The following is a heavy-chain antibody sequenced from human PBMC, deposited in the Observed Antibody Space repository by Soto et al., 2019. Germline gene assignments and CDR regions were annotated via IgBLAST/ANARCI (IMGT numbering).Heavy chain of an antibody. Sequence: GGSLRLSCAASGFTFSSYAMSWVRQAPGKGLEWVSAISGSGGSTYYADSVKGRFTISRDNSKNTLYLQMNSLRAEDTAVYYCAKLRRSNSCSGGSCYGRGFDYWGQGTLVTVSS. CDR3: AKLRRSNSCSGGSCYGRGFDY. J-gene: IGHJ4*02. CDR2: ISGSGGST. V-gene: IGHV3-23*01. D-gene: IGHD2-15*01. CDR1: GFTFSSYA.